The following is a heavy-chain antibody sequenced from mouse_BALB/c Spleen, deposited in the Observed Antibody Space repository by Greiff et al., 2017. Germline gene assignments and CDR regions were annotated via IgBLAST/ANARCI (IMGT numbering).Heavy chain of an antibody. Sequence: EVKLMESGGGLVKPGGSLKLSCAASGFTFSSYTMSWVRQTPEKRLEWVATISSGGGNTYYPDSVKGRFTISRDNAKNNLYLQMSSLRSEDTALYYCARYGNYAAWFAYWGQGTLVTVSA. V-gene: IGHV5-9*03. CDR1: GFTFSSYT. D-gene: IGHD2-1*01. CDR2: ISSGGGNT. J-gene: IGHJ3*01. CDR3: ARYGNYAAWFAY.